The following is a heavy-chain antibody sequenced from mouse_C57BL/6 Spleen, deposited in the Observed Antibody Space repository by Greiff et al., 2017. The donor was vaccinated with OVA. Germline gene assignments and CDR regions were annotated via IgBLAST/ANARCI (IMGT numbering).Heavy chain of an antibody. V-gene: IGHV5-16*01. J-gene: IGHJ2*01. CDR2: INYDGSST. CDR3: ARGPHYYGSRGDYFDY. D-gene: IGHD1-1*01. CDR1: GFTFSDYY. Sequence: EVQLVESEGGLVQPGSSMTLSCTASGFTFSDYYMAWVRQVPEKGLEWVANINYDGSSTYYMDSLKSRFIISRDNAKNILYLQMSSLKSEDTATYYCARGPHYYGSRGDYFDYWGQGTTLTVSS.